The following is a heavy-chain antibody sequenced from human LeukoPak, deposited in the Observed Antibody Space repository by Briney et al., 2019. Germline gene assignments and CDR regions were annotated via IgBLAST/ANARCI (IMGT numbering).Heavy chain of an antibody. J-gene: IGHJ4*02. Sequence: PGGSLRLSCTASGFTFSGHWIHWVRQAPGMGLVWVSRINERGTDSMYAESVKGRFTISRDNAKNTVYLQMNSLGAEDTAVYYCVRDETLWTLDWWGQGTLVSVSS. CDR2: INERGTDS. D-gene: IGHD1-1*01. V-gene: IGHV3-74*03. CDR1: GFTFSGHW. CDR3: VRDETLWTLDW.